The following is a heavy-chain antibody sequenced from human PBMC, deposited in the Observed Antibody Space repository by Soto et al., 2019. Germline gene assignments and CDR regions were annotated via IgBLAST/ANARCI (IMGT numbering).Heavy chain of an antibody. J-gene: IGHJ4*02. CDR1: GFTFSSYA. D-gene: IGHD2-15*01. Sequence: DVQLLESGGGLVQPEGSLRLSCAASGFTFSSYAMGWVRQGPGKGLEWVAVVSIGGSTHYADSVRGRFTISRDNSKNTLSLQMNGLTAEDTAVYFCAKRRGAGGHFDYWGQGALVPVSS. CDR2: VSIGGST. CDR3: AKRRGAGGHFDY. V-gene: IGHV3-23*01.